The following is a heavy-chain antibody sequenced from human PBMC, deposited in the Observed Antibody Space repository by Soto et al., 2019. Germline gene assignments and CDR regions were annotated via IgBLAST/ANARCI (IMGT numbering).Heavy chain of an antibody. CDR3: AKEHCSGGRCYVDY. J-gene: IGHJ4*02. Sequence: EVQLLESGGGLVQPGGSLRLSCAASGFTFSNYAMSWVRQAPGKGLEWVSTISGSGGSTYYADSVKGRFTISRDNSKNTLYLQMNSLRAEDTAIYYCAKEHCSGGRCYVDYWGQGTLVTVSS. D-gene: IGHD2-15*01. V-gene: IGHV3-23*01. CDR2: ISGSGGST. CDR1: GFTFSNYA.